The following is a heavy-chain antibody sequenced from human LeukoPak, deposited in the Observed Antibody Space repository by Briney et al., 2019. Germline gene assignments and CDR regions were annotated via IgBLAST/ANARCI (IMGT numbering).Heavy chain of an antibody. J-gene: IGHJ4*02. CDR3: ARGSGYYYALDY. Sequence: GGSLRLSCAASGFTFSSYAMHWVRQAPGKGLEWVAVISYDGSNKYCADSVKGRFTISRDNSKNTLYLQMNSLRAEDTAVYYCARGSGYYYALDYWGQGTLVTVSS. D-gene: IGHD3-22*01. CDR2: ISYDGSNK. V-gene: IGHV3-30-3*01. CDR1: GFTFSSYA.